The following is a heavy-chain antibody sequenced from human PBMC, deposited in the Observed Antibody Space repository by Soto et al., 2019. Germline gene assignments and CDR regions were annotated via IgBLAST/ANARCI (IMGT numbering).Heavy chain of an antibody. CDR2: ISYDGSNK. CDR3: ARDKPLLNYDFWSGYSTGPLEY. V-gene: IGHV3-30-3*01. D-gene: IGHD3-3*01. Sequence: QVQLVESGGGVVQPGRSLRLSCAASGFTFSSYAMHWVRQAPGKGLEWMAVISYDGSNKYYADSVKGRFTISRDNSKNTLYLQMNSLRAEDTAVYYCARDKPLLNYDFWSGYSTGPLEYWGQGTLVTVSS. J-gene: IGHJ4*02. CDR1: GFTFSSYA.